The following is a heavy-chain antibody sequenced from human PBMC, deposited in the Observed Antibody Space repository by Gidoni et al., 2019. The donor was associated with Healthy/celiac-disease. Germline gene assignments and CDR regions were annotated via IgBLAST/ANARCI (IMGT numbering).Heavy chain of an antibody. V-gene: IGHV3-23*01. CDR1: GFTFSGYA. CDR3: AKGLDYYYDNYYFDY. D-gene: IGHD3-22*01. CDR2: ISGSGGST. Sequence: EVQLLESGGGWVRPGGSLGLSGAASGFTFSGYAMSWVRQAPGKGLEWVSAISGSGGSTYYADSVKGRFTISRDNSKNTLYLQMNSLRAEDTAVYYCAKGLDYYYDNYYFDYWGQGTLVTVSS. J-gene: IGHJ4*02.